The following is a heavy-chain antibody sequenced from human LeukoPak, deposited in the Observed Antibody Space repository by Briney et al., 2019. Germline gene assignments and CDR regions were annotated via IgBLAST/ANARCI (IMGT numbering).Heavy chain of an antibody. J-gene: IGHJ4*02. CDR1: GFTFSSYS. CDR2: ISSSSSYI. Sequence: PGGSLRLSCAASGFTFSSYSMNWVRQAPGKGLEWVSSISSSSSYIYYADPVKGRFTISRDNAKNSLYLQMNSLRAEDTAVYYCARVIWAAAGIDYWGQGTLVTVSS. CDR3: ARVIWAAAGIDY. V-gene: IGHV3-21*01. D-gene: IGHD6-13*01.